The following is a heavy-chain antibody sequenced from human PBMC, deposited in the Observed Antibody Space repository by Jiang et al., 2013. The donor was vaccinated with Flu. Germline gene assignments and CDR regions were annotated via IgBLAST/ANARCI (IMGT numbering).Heavy chain of an antibody. J-gene: IGHJ4*02. V-gene: IGHV2-5*01. CDR2: IYWNDDK. Sequence: VKPTQTLTLTCTFSGFSLSTSGVGVGWIRQPPGKALEWLALIYWNDDKRYSPSLKSRLTITKDTSKNQVVLTMTNMDPVDTATYYCAHSTMIVVVITEFDYWGQGTLVTVSS. CDR1: GFSLSTSGVG. D-gene: IGHD3-22*01. CDR3: AHSTMIVVVITEFDY.